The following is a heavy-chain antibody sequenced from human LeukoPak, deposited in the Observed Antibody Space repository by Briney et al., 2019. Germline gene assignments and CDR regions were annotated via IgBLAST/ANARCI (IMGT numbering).Heavy chain of an antibody. V-gene: IGHV4-31*03. CDR2: IYYSGST. Sequence: SQTLSLICTVSGGSISSGGYYWSWIRQPPGKGLEGIGYIYYSGSTYYNPSLKSRVTISVDTSKNQFSLKLSSVTAADAAVYYCARVPRRPMVVYFDYWGQGTLVTVSS. CDR3: ARVPRRPMVVYFDY. J-gene: IGHJ4*02. D-gene: IGHD2-15*01. CDR1: GGSISSGGYY.